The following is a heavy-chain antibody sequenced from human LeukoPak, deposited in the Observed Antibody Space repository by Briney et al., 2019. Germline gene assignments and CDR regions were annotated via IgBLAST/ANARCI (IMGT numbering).Heavy chain of an antibody. D-gene: IGHD2-2*01. Sequence: ASVKVSCKASGYTFTSYGISWVRQAPGQGLEWMGWISAYNGNTNYAQKLQGRVTMTTDTSTSTAYLELRSLRSDNTAVSDSESVGGSGIVPAIIYNWFYPWGQGTMVNVSS. CDR2: ISAYNGNT. V-gene: IGHV1-18*01. J-gene: IGHJ5*02. CDR3: ESVGGSGIVPAIIYNWFYP. CDR1: GYTFTSYG.